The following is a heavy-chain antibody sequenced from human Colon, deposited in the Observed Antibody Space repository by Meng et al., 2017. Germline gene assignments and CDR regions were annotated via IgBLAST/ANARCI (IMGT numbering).Heavy chain of an antibody. Sequence: QVQLQESGPGLVKPSGTLSLTCAVAGGSISSSNWWSWVRQPPGKGLEWIGEIYHSGNTNYNPSLKSRVTISVDKSNNQFSLKLSSVTAADTAVYYCARPWMAVAGIHPWGYWGQGTLVTVSS. CDR1: GGSISSSNW. CDR3: ARPWMAVAGIHPWGY. V-gene: IGHV4-4*02. J-gene: IGHJ4*02. D-gene: IGHD6-19*01. CDR2: IYHSGNT.